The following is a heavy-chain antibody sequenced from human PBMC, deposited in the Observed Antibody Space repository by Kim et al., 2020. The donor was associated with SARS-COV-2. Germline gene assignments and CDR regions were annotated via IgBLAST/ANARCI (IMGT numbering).Heavy chain of an antibody. CDR1: GFTFSSYG. D-gene: IGHD1-26*01. V-gene: IGHV3-30*18. Sequence: GGSLRLSCAASGFTFSSYGMHWVRQAPGKGLEWVAVISYDGSNKYYADSVKGRFTISRDNSKNTLYLQMNSLRAEDTAVYYCAKDARYSGSYCGYWGQGTLVTVSS. CDR3: AKDARYSGSYCGY. J-gene: IGHJ4*02. CDR2: ISYDGSNK.